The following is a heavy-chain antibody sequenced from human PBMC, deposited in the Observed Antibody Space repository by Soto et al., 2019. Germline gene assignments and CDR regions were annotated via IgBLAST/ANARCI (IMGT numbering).Heavy chain of an antibody. CDR3: ARAAYDFWSGYQYSAIFDY. Sequence: SETLSLTCTASGGSISSGGYYWSWIRQHPGKGLEWIGYIYYSGSTYYNPSLKSRVTISVDTSKNQFSLKLSSVTAADTAVYYCARAAYDFWSGYQYSAIFDYWGQGTLVTVSS. CDR1: GGSISSGGYY. J-gene: IGHJ4*02. V-gene: IGHV4-31*03. CDR2: IYYSGST. D-gene: IGHD3-3*01.